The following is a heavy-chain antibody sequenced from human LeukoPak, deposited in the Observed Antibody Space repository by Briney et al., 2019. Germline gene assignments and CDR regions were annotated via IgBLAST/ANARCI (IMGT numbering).Heavy chain of an antibody. CDR3: AREEVRGVIITHFYYYYYGMDV. V-gene: IGHV1-18*04. D-gene: IGHD3-10*01. CDR2: ISAYNGNT. Sequence: ASVKVSCKASGYTFTGYYMHWVRQAPGQGLEWMGWISAYNGNTNYAQKLQGRVTMTTDTSTSTAYMELRSLRSDDTAVYYCAREEVRGVIITHFYYYYYGMDVWGQGTTVTVSS. CDR1: GYTFTGYY. J-gene: IGHJ6*02.